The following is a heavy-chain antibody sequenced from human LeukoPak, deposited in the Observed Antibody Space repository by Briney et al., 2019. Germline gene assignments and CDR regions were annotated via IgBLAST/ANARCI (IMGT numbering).Heavy chain of an antibody. V-gene: IGHV3-30*18. CDR1: GFTFSSYG. CDR3: AKESSIVVVITAPPDY. D-gene: IGHD3-22*01. Sequence: GGSLRLSCAASGFTFSSYGVHWVRQAPGKGLEWVAVISYDGSNKYYADSVKGRFTISRDNSKNTLYLQMNSLRAEDTAVYYCAKESSIVVVITAPPDYWGQGTLVTVSS. J-gene: IGHJ4*02. CDR2: ISYDGSNK.